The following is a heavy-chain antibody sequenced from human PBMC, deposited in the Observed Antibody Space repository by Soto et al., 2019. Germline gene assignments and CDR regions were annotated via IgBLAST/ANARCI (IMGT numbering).Heavy chain of an antibody. D-gene: IGHD3-3*01. CDR2: IYYSGST. CDR1: GGSISSSSYY. Sequence: SETLSLTCTVSGGSISSSSYYWGWIRQPPGKGLEWIGSIYYSGSTYYNPSLKSRVTISVDTSKNQFSLKLSSVTAADTAVYYCARLFVAKAFYFDYWGQGTLVTVSS. V-gene: IGHV4-39*01. J-gene: IGHJ4*02. CDR3: ARLFVAKAFYFDY.